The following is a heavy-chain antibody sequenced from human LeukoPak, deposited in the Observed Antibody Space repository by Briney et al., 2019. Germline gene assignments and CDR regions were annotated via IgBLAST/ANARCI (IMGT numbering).Heavy chain of an antibody. D-gene: IGHD5-18*01. CDR2: IYTSGST. CDR1: GGSFSSGSYY. CDR3: ARTEESGYNYGYFGYYYMDV. Sequence: SETLSLTCAVYGGSFSSGSYYWSWIRQPAGKGLEWIGCIYTSGSTNYNPSLKSRVTISVDTSKNQVSLKLTSVTAADTAVYYCARTEESGYNYGYFGYYYMDVWGKGTTVTVSS. V-gene: IGHV4-61*10. J-gene: IGHJ6*03.